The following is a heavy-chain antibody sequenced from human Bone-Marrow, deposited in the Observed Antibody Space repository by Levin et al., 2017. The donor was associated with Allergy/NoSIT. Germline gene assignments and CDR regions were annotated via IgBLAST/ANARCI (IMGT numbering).Heavy chain of an antibody. V-gene: IGHV4-34*01. CDR2: INHSGST. D-gene: IGHD3-16*01. CDR3: ARGRWARGYVYYYYGMDV. CDR1: GGSFSGYY. J-gene: IGHJ6*02. Sequence: PSETLSLTCAVYGGSFSGYYWSWIRQPPGKGLEWIGEINHSGSTNYNPSLKSRVTISVDTSKNQFSLKLSSVTAADTAVYYCARGRWARGYVYYYYGMDVWGQGTTVTVSS.